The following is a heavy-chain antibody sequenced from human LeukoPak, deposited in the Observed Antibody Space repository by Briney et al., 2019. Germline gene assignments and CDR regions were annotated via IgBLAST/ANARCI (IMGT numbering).Heavy chain of an antibody. J-gene: IGHJ5*02. D-gene: IGHD1-26*01. CDR1: GGSFSGYY. CDR3: ARAVTSGSYYWFDP. V-gene: IGHV4-34*01. CDR2: INHSGST. Sequence: SETLSLTCAVYGGSFSGYYWSWIRQPPGKGLEWIGEINHSGSTNYNPSLKSRVTISVDTSKNQFSLKLSSVTAADTAVYYCARAVTSGSYYWFDPWGQGTLVTVSS.